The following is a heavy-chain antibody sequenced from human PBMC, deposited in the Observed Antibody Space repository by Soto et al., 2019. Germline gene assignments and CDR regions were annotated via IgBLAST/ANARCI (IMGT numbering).Heavy chain of an antibody. CDR3: AREPRYYDFWSGPLLNYYYYGMDV. Sequence: GGSLRLSCAASGFTFSSYGMHWVRQAPGKGLEWVAVIWYDGSNKYYADSVKGRFTISRDNSKNTLYLQMNSLRAEDTAVYYCAREPRYYDFWSGPLLNYYYYGMDVWGQGTTVTVSS. J-gene: IGHJ6*02. D-gene: IGHD3-3*01. CDR2: IWYDGSNK. V-gene: IGHV3-33*01. CDR1: GFTFSSYG.